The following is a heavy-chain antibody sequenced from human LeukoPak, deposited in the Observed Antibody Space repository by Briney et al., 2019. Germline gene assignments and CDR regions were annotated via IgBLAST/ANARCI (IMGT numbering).Heavy chain of an antibody. V-gene: IGHV3-30*03. CDR2: ISYDGSNK. CDR1: GFTFDDYA. D-gene: IGHD6-19*01. CDR3: ARAVAALYYFDY. J-gene: IGHJ4*02. Sequence: GGSLRLSCAASGFTFDDYAMHWVRQAPGKGLEWVAVISYDGSNKYYADSVKGRFTISRDNSKNTLYLQMNSLSAEDTAVYYCARAVAALYYFDYWGQGTLVTVSS.